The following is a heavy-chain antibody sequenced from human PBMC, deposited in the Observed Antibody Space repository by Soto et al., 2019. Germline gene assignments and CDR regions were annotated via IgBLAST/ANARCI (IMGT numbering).Heavy chain of an antibody. Sequence: GGSLRLSCAASGFTVSNNYMSWVRQAPGKGLEWVSIIYSGGSAYYADSVKGRFTISRDNSKNTLYLQMNSLRAEDTAVYFCARVPLGARFDWGQGTLVTVSS. CDR3: ARVPLGARFD. V-gene: IGHV3-66*01. J-gene: IGHJ4*02. D-gene: IGHD3-16*01. CDR2: IYSGGSA. CDR1: GFTVSNNY.